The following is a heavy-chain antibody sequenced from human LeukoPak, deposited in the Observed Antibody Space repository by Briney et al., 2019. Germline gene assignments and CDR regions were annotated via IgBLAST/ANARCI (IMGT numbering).Heavy chain of an antibody. J-gene: IGHJ4*02. CDR3: ARGVGDIVVPGFDY. D-gene: IGHD2-2*01. CDR2: IYYSGST. V-gene: IGHV4-30-4*08. Sequence: SQTLSLTCTVSGGSISSGDYYWSWIRQPPGKGLEWIGYIYYSGSTYYNPSLKSRVTISVDTSKNQSSLKLSSVTAADTAVYYCARGVGDIVVPGFDYWGQGTLVTVSS. CDR1: GGSISSGDYY.